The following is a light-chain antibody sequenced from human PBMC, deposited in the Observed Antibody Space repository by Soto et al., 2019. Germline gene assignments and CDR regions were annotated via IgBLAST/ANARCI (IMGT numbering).Light chain of an antibody. J-gene: IGKJ1*01. CDR3: LQDYRYPPWT. CDR2: AAS. V-gene: IGKV1-6*01. Sequence: IQMTQSPSTLSGSVGDRVTITCRASHTISSWLAWYQQKPGKAPKLLIYAASSLQTGVPSRFSGSGSGTDFTLTISSLQPEDFATYYCLQDYRYPPWTFGQGTKVDIK. CDR1: HTISSW.